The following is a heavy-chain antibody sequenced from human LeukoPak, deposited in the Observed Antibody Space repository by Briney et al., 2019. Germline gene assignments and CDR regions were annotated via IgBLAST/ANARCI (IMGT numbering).Heavy chain of an antibody. CDR2: IYHSEST. V-gene: IGHV4-59*01. CDR1: GGSISSSY. J-gene: IGHJ3*02. Sequence: SETLSLTCTVSGGSISSSYCSWIRQPPGKGLEWIGYIYHSESTNYNPSLKSRVTISIDTSRNQFSLKLRSVTAADTAVYYCARDLVTVTKGFDIWGQGTMVSVSS. D-gene: IGHD4-17*01. CDR3: ARDLVTVTKGFDI.